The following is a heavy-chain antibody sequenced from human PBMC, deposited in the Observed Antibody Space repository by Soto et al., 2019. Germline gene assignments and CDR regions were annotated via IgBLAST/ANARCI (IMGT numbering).Heavy chain of an antibody. Sequence: QVQLVQSGAEVKKPGSSVKVSCRASGGTFSSYAISWGRQAPGQGLEWMGGTITIFGTANYAQKCQGRVTITAGESTSTAYMELSSLRSEDTAVYYCAPGRMVRGLSYGMDVWGQGTTVTVSS. CDR2: TITIFGTA. D-gene: IGHD3-10*01. V-gene: IGHV1-69*01. CDR1: GGTFSSYA. CDR3: APGRMVRGLSYGMDV. J-gene: IGHJ6*02.